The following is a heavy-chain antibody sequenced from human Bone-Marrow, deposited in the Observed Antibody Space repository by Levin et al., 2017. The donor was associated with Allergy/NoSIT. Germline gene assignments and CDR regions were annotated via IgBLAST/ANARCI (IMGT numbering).Heavy chain of an antibody. V-gene: IGHV3-74*01. CDR1: GSGFTFSNVW. CDR3: ASDRSYNPDY. D-gene: IGHD1-14*01. J-gene: IGHJ4*02. CDR2: IDNEGTVT. Sequence: PGGSLRLSCIASGSGFTFSNVWFHWVRQVPGKGLVWVSRIDNEGTVTSADSVKGRVTMSRDNARNTVFLQMNSLRAEDTAVYYCASDRSYNPDYWGQGALVTVSS.